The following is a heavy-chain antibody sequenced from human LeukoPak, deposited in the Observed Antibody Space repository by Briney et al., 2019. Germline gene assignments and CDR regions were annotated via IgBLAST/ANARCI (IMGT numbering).Heavy chain of an antibody. V-gene: IGHV3-48*03. J-gene: IGHJ4*02. CDR2: ISSSGSTI. CDR3: ARGDGRIEGVFDY. CDR1: GFTFSSYE. D-gene: IGHD2/OR15-2a*01. Sequence: GGSLRLSCAASGFTFSSYEMNWVRQAPGKGLEGVSYISSSGSTIYYADSVKGRFTISRDDAKNSLYLKVNRLRGEDTAVDYCARGDGRIEGVFDYWGQGTLVTVSS.